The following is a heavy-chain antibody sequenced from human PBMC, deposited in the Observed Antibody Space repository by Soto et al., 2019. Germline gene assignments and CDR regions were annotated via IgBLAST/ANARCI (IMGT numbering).Heavy chain of an antibody. V-gene: IGHV4-59*01. CDR3: ARDRYFYDSRGYYRTLDS. J-gene: IGHJ5*01. D-gene: IGHD3-22*01. CDR2: IFHSGIT. Sequence: SETLSLTCSISGGSFSNDYWTWIRQSPGKGLEWIGYIFHSGITDYNPSVKSRVTISIDKSRNLFSLTLTSVTAADTAVYYCARDRYFYDSRGYYRTLDSWGQGTLVTVSS. CDR1: GGSFSNDY.